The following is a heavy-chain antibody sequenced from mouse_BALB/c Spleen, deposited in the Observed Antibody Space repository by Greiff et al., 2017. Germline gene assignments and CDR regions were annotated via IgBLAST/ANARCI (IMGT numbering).Heavy chain of an antibody. V-gene: IGHV2-9*02. CDR2: IWAGGST. CDR1: GFSLTSYG. CDR3: ARVPPYGYYAMDY. D-gene: IGHD1-1*02. Sequence: VKLVESGPGLVAPSQSLSITCTVSGFSLTSYGVHWVRQPPGKGLEWLGVIWAGGSTNYNSALMSRLSISKDNSKSQVFLKMNSLQTDDTAMYYCARVPPYGYYAMDYWGQGTSVTVSS. J-gene: IGHJ4*01.